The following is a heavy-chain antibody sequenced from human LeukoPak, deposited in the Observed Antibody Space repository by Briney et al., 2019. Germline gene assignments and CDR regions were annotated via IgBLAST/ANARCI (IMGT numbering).Heavy chain of an antibody. D-gene: IGHD3-10*01. J-gene: IGHJ5*02. CDR1: GYTFTGYY. V-gene: IGHV1-2*02. CDR2: INPNSGGT. CDR3: ARAPPCINMVPGVIIPIRWFDP. Sequence: ASVKVSCKASGYTFTGYYMHWVRQAPGQGLEWMGWINPNSGGTNYAQKFQGRVTMTRDTSISTAYKDLSRLRSEDTAVYYGARAPPCINMVPGVIIPIRWFDPWGQGTLVTVSS.